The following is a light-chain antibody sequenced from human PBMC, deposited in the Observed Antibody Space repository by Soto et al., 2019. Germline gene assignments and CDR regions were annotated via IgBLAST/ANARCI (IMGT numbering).Light chain of an antibody. CDR3: GSDEWT. CDR1: QSIRSPF. V-gene: IGKV3-20*01. CDR2: GAS. Sequence: EIVLTQSPATLSLSPGERATLSCRASQSIRSPFLAWYQQKPGQAPRLFIHGASSRATAIPDRFSGSGSGTDFTLTISRLEPEDFAVYYCGSDEWTFGQGTKVE. J-gene: IGKJ1*01.